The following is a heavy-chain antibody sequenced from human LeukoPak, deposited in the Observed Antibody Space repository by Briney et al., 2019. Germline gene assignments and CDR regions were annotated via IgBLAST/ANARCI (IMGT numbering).Heavy chain of an antibody. D-gene: IGHD2-2*01. CDR1: GFTFSSYS. J-gene: IGHJ3*02. CDR2: ISSSSSYI. CDR3: ARVMARNTSLISEVVPAAHDAFDI. V-gene: IGHV3-21*01. Sequence: GGSLRLSCAASGFTFSSYSMNWVRQAPGKGLGWVSSISSSSSYIYYADSVKGRFTISRDNAKNSLYLQMNSLRAEDTAVYYCARVMARNTSLISEVVPAAHDAFDIWGQGTMVTVSS.